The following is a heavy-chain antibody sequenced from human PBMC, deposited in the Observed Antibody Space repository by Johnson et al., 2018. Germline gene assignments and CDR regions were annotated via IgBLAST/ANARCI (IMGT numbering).Heavy chain of an antibody. Sequence: QVQLQQWGAGLLKPSETLSLTCAVYGGSFSGYYWSWIRQPPGKGLEWMGEINHSGSTNYNPSLKSRVTIPVDTAKNQFSLKLSSVTAADTAVYYCASGRKYSSSSSEMMFRWRLYYYMDVWGKGTTVTVSS. CDR2: INHSGST. CDR1: GGSFSGYY. J-gene: IGHJ6*03. V-gene: IGHV4-34*01. D-gene: IGHD6-6*01. CDR3: ASGRKYSSSSSEMMFRWRLYYYMDV.